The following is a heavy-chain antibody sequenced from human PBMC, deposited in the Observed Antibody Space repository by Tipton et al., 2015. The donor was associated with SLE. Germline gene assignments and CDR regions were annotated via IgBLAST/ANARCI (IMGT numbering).Heavy chain of an antibody. V-gene: IGHV3-49*02. CDR3: TRGGSYLAEYFQH. Sequence: WIRQPPGKGLEWVGFIRSKAYGGTTEYAASVKGRFTISRDDSKSIAYLQMNSLKTEDTAVYYCTRGGSYLAEYFQHWGQGTLVTVSS. J-gene: IGHJ1*01. D-gene: IGHD1-26*01. CDR2: IRSKAYGGTT.